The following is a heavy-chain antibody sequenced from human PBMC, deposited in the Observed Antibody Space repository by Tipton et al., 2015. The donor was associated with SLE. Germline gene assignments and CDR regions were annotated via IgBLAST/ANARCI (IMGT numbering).Heavy chain of an antibody. J-gene: IGHJ4*02. V-gene: IGHV4-59*02. Sequence: GLVKPSETLSLTCTVSGGSVSSYYWGWIRQPPGKGLEWIGYMYYTGNSNYNPSLRSRVTISLDTSKNQFSLKVTSVTAADTAVYYCARDKNGDYYDYWGQGTLVTVSS. D-gene: IGHD4-17*01. CDR3: ARDKNGDYYDY. CDR1: GGSVSSYY. CDR2: MYYTGNS.